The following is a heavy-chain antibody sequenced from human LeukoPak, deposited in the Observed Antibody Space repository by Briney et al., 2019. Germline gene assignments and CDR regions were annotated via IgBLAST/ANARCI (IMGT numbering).Heavy chain of an antibody. CDR2: ISWNSGSI. CDR3: ARDPIH. J-gene: IGHJ4*02. CDR1: GFTFDDYA. V-gene: IGHV3-9*01. Sequence: GGSLRLSCAASGFTFDDYAMHWVRQAPGKGLEWVSGISWNSGSIGYADSVKGRFTISRDNAKNSLYLQMNSLRAEDTALYYCARDPIHWGQGTLVTVSS.